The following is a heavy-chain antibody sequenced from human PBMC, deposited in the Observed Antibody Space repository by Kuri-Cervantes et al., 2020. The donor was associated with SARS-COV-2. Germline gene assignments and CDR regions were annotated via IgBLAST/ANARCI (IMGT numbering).Heavy chain of an antibody. CDR3: ARDSYYGSGSYPNHYYYGMDV. CDR1: GFTFSSYG. CDR2: ISYDGSNK. D-gene: IGHD3-10*01. V-gene: IGHV3-30*03. J-gene: IGHJ6*02. Sequence: GGSLRLSCAASGFTFSSYGMHWVRQAPGKGLEWVAVISYDGSNKYYADSVKGRFTISRDNSKNTLYLQMNSLRAEDTAVYYCARDSYYGSGSYPNHYYYGMDVWGQGTTVTVSS.